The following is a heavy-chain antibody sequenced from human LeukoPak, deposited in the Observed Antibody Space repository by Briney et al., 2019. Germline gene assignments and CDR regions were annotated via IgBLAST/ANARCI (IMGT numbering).Heavy chain of an antibody. CDR1: GFAFSSFA. V-gene: IGHV3-23*01. J-gene: IGHJ4*02. CDR2: LGGIGGGT. D-gene: IGHD4-17*01. CDR3: AKLRGDYYFDY. Sequence: GGSLRLSCAASGFAFSSFAMSWVRQAPGKGLEWVSSLGGIGGGTHYADSVKGRFTISRDDSRNTLYLHMNSLRAEDTGLYYCAKLRGDYYFDYWGQGTLVTVSS.